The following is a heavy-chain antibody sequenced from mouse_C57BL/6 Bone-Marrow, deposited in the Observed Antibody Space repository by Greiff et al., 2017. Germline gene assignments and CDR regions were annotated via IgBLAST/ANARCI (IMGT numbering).Heavy chain of an antibody. V-gene: IGHV6-3*01. CDR1: GFTFSNYW. D-gene: IGHD2-5*01. Sequence: EVKLQESGGGLVQPGGSMKLSCVASGFTFSNYWMNWVRQSPEKGLEWVAQIRLKSDNYATHYAESVKGRFTISRDDSKSSVYLQMNTLRAEDTGIYYCTSNYEGFAYWGQGTLVTVSA. CDR3: TSNYEGFAY. CDR2: IRLKSDNYAT. J-gene: IGHJ3*01.